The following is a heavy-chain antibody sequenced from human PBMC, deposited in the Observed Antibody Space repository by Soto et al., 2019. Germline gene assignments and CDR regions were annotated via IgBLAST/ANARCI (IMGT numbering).Heavy chain of an antibody. D-gene: IGHD3-10*01. CDR2: ISAYNGNT. CDR3: ARDNMVRGTGWYYYYGMDV. V-gene: IGHV1-18*04. Sequence: ASVKVSCKASGYTFTSYGISWVRQAPGQGLEWMGWISAYNGNTSYAQKLQGRVTMTTDTSTSTAYMELRSLRSADTAVYYCARDNMVRGTGWYYYYGMDVWGQGTTVTVFS. J-gene: IGHJ6*02. CDR1: GYTFTSYG.